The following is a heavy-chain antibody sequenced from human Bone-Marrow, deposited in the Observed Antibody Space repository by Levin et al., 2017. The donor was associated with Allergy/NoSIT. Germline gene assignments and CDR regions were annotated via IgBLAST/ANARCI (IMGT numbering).Heavy chain of an antibody. CDR1: GFTFSSYA. Sequence: GESLKISCAASGFTFSSYAMSWVRQAPGKGLEWVSAISGSGGSTYYADSVKGRFTISRDNSKNTLYLQMNSLRAEDTAVYYCAKEGLHTHYVGYYYGMDVWGQGTTVTVSS. CDR3: AKEGLHTHYVGYYYGMDV. CDR2: ISGSGGST. V-gene: IGHV3-23*01. D-gene: IGHD4-11*01. J-gene: IGHJ6*02.